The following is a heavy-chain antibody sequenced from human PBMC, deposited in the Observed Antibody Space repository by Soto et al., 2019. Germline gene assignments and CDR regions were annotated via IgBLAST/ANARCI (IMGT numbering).Heavy chain of an antibody. CDR1: GYTFTDYG. Sequence: WASVKVSCKASGYTFTDYGISWVRQAPGQGLEWVGWISVYNGLTNYAQKFQGRITMTTDTSTSTAYMELRSLRSDDTAVYYCARESGGYNYGERLNLDYWGQGTLVTVSS. CDR2: ISVYNGLT. V-gene: IGHV1-18*04. D-gene: IGHD5-18*01. J-gene: IGHJ4*02. CDR3: ARESGGYNYGERLNLDY.